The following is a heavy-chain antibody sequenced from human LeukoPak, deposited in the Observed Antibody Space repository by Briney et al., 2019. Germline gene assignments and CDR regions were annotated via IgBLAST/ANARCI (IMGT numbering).Heavy chain of an antibody. CDR2: INSDGSST. D-gene: IGHD6-13*01. CDR1: GFTFSSYW. CDR3: AKDPHSSSWYYFDS. V-gene: IGHV3-74*01. Sequence: GGSLRLSCAASGFTFSSYWMHWVRQAPGKGLVWVSRINSDGSSTSYADSVKGRFTISRDNAKNTLYLQMNSLRAEDTAFYYCAKDPHSSSWYYFDSWGQGTLVTVSS. J-gene: IGHJ4*02.